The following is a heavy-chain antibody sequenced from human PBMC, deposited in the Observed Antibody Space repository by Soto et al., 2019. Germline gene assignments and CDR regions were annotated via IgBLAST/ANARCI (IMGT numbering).Heavy chain of an antibody. V-gene: IGHV3-23*01. D-gene: IGHD5-18*01. CDR1: GFTFSSYA. CDR3: AYCAGAARALVDV. CDR2: ISGSGGST. Sequence: GGYLRLSCAASGFTFSSYAMSWVRQAPGNGLEWVSAISGSGGSTYYADSVKGRFTISRDNSKNTLYLQMNSLRAEDTAVYYFAYCAGAARALVDVRSQRTTVTGSS. J-gene: IGHJ6*02.